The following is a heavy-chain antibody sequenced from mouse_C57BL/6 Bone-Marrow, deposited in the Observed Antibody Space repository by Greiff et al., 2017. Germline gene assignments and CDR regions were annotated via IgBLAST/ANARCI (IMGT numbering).Heavy chain of an antibody. CDR2: IDPANGDT. CDR1: GFNFKDDY. V-gene: IGHV14-4*01. J-gene: IGHJ3*01. CDR3: TRIAY. Sequence: VQLKQSGAELVRPGASVKLSCTASGFNFKDDYMHWVKQRPEQGLEWIGWIDPANGDTEYASKFQGKATITVDTSSNTAYLQLSSLTSEDTAVYYCTRIAYWGQGTLVTVSA.